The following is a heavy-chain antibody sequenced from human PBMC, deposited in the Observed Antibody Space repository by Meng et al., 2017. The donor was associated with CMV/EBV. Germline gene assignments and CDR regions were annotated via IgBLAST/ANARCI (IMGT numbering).Heavy chain of an antibody. CDR2: ISIGGTTR. CDR1: GFTFSSYW. CDR3: ASQGRAARPGY. V-gene: IGHV3-48*04. J-gene: IGHJ4*02. D-gene: IGHD6-6*01. Sequence: GESLKISCAASGFTFSSYWMSWVRQAPGKGLEWISYISIGGTTRYYADSVMGRFTISRDNAKNSLYLQMNSLRVEDTAVYYCASQGRAARPGYWGQGTLVTVSS.